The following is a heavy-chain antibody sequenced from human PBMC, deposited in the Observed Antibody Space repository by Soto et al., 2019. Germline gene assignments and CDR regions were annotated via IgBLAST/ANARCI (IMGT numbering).Heavy chain of an antibody. D-gene: IGHD3-16*01. Sequence: QVQLVESGGGVVQPGTSLRLSCVGSGFTFRSYVIHWVRQAPGKGLEWVALTSYDGSNNFYGDSVKGRFTISRDNSRNTVELQMDRLRLEDTALYYCARWGTAGGLDVWGQGTRVSVSS. CDR3: ARWGTAGGLDV. V-gene: IGHV3-30*03. J-gene: IGHJ6*01. CDR1: GFTFRSYV. CDR2: TSYDGSNN.